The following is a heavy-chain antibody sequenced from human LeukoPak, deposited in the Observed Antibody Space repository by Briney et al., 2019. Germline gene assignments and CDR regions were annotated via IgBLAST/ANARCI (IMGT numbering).Heavy chain of an antibody. CDR1: GGSISRTNYY. Sequence: PSETLPLTCTVSGGSISRTNYYWGWIRQPPGKALEWIGSIYYTGSTYYNPSLKSRVTISVDTSRNQFSLKLSSVTAADTAVYYCARRSDSSSWSYFDYWGQGTLVTVSS. CDR2: IYYTGST. CDR3: ARRSDSSSWSYFDY. V-gene: IGHV4-39*01. J-gene: IGHJ4*02. D-gene: IGHD6-13*01.